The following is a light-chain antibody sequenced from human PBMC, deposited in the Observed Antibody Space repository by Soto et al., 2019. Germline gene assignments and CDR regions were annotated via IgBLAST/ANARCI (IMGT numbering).Light chain of an antibody. J-gene: IGKJ4*02. CDR2: GAS. CDR3: QQRSSWPGIT. CDR1: QSVSSY. V-gene: IGKV3-11*01. Sequence: EIVLTQSPATRSLSPGEIAILSGRASQSVSSYLAWYQQKPGQAPRILIYGASNRATGIPARFSGSASGTDFHLTISSLEPEDFAVYYCQQRSSWPGITVGGGPKVEIK.